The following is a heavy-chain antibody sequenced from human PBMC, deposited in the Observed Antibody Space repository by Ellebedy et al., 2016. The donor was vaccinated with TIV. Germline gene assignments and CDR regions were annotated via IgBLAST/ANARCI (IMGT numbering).Heavy chain of an antibody. CDR3: ARAQGELQYYFDY. V-gene: IGHV1-2*02. CDR2: INPNSGGT. CDR1: GGTFSSYA. J-gene: IGHJ4*02. D-gene: IGHD3-16*01. Sequence: ASVKVSXKASGGTFSSYAISWVRQAPGQGLEWMGWINPNSGGTNYAQKFQGRVTMTRDTSISTAYMELSRLRFDDTAVYYCARAQGELQYYFDYWGQGTLVTVSS.